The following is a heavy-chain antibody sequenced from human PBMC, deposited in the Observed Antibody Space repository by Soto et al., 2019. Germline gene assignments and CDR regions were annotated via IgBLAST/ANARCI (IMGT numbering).Heavy chain of an antibody. Sequence: EVQLLESGGGLVQPGGSLRLSCAASGFTFSSYAMSWVRQAPGKGLEWVSAISGSGGSTYYADSVKGRFTISRDNSKNTLYLQMNSRRAEDTAVYYCANDVPAVISYGGHWGQGTLVTVSS. J-gene: IGHJ4*02. CDR2: ISGSGGST. CDR3: ANDVPAVISYGGH. CDR1: GFTFSSYA. V-gene: IGHV3-23*01. D-gene: IGHD2-2*01.